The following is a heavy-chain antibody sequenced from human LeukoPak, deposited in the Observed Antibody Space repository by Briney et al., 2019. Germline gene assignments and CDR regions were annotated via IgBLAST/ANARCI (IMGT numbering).Heavy chain of an antibody. D-gene: IGHD3-22*01. V-gene: IGHV3-23*01. CDR3: AKDRPNYHESNGHYYRLNGDS. Sequence: PGGSLRLSCAASGFNFNAYSMNWVRQTPGKGLEWVSSITSSGDATFHADSVKDRFTISRDNSKSTLYLQMSRLRVEDTAVYYCAKDRPNYHESNGHYYRLNGDSWDQGTLVTVSS. CDR1: GFNFNAYS. J-gene: IGHJ5*01. CDR2: ITSSGDAT.